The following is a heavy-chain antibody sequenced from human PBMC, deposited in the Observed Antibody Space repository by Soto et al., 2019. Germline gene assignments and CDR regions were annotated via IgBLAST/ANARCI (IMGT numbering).Heavy chain of an antibody. CDR2: INPYNANV. V-gene: IGHV1-18*04. D-gene: IGHD3-16*01. Sequence: QVQLVQSGAEVKKPGASVKVSCKTSGYTFTNHGINWVRQAPGQGLEWMGWINPYNANVNYAQKLQGRVTMTTDTSTSTAYMDLRSLTSDYTAVYYCSRDRVAGIWGDAGDIWGQWTMVTVSS. CDR1: GYTFTNHG. CDR3: SRDRVAGIWGDAGDI. J-gene: IGHJ3*02.